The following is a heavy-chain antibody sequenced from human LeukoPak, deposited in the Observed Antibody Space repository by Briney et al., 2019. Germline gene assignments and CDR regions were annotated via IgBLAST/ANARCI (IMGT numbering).Heavy chain of an antibody. Sequence: GSSVKVSCKASGGTFSSYAISWVRQAPGQGLEWMGGIIPIFGTANYAQKFQGRVTITADVSTSRAYMELSSLRSEDTAVYYWARGHDIVATAYFDYWGQGTLGTVSS. CDR1: GGTFSSYA. CDR2: IIPIFGTA. V-gene: IGHV1-69*01. J-gene: IGHJ4*02. CDR3: ARGHDIVATAYFDY. D-gene: IGHD5-12*01.